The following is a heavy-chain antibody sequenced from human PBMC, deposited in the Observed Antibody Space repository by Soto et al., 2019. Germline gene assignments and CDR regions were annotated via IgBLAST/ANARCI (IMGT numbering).Heavy chain of an antibody. J-gene: IGHJ3*02. CDR1: GGSISSGTYD. Sequence: SETRSLTGTGSGGSISSGTYDGGGIRQPPGRGLEWIGSIFYDGSTYYNPSLKSRVTLSADASKNQFSVKVSSVTATDTAVYYCARHADRGSYTRAFDIWGQGTMVT. D-gene: IGHD1-26*01. CDR2: IFYDGST. CDR3: ARHADRGSYTRAFDI. V-gene: IGHV4-39*01.